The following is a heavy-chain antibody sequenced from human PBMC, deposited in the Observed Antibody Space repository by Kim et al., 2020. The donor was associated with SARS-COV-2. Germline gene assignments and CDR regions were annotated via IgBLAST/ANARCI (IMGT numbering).Heavy chain of an antibody. CDR3: ARGHLKSIVVVIAPRPYYYYMDV. CDR1: GYTFTSYD. Sequence: ASVKVSCKASGYTFTSYDINWVRQATGQGLEWMGWMNPNSGNTGYAQKFQGRVTMTSNTSISTAYMELSSLRSEDTAVYYCARGHLKSIVVVIAPRPYYYYMDVWGKGTTFTVSS. D-gene: IGHD2-21*01. J-gene: IGHJ6*03. CDR2: MNPNSGNT. V-gene: IGHV1-8*01.